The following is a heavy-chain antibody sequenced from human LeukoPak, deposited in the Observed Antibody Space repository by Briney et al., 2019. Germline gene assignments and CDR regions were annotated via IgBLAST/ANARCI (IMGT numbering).Heavy chain of an antibody. V-gene: IGHV4-59*08. D-gene: IGHD3-16*02. CDR1: GGSISSYY. CDR2: IYYSGST. J-gene: IGHJ3*02. Sequence: SETLSLTCTVSGGSISSYYWSWIRQPPGKGLEWIGYIYYSGSTNYNPSLKSRVTISVDRSKNQVSLNLSSVTAADTALYYCAKQGRQIPFGGVVAIAPFDIWGQGTMVTVSS. CDR3: AKQGRQIPFGGVVAIAPFDI.